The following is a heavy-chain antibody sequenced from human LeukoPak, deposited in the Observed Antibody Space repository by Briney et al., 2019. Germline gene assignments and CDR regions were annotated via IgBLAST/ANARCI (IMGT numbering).Heavy chain of an antibody. V-gene: IGHV3-7*03. CDR1: GLTFSNLW. J-gene: IGHJ4*02. D-gene: IGHD6-13*01. CDR3: ATSTAAAGTD. Sequence: GGSLRLSCAASGLTFSNLWMSWVRQAPGKGLKWVANIKQDGSEKYYVDSVKGRFTISRDNAQNSLYLQMNSLRAEDTAIYYCATSTAAAGTDWGQGTLVTVSS. CDR2: IKQDGSEK.